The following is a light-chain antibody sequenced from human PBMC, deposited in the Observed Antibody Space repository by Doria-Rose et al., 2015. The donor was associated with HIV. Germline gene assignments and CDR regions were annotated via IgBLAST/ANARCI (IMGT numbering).Light chain of an antibody. CDR1: QSFSSTY. CDR3: HQYGTSWT. V-gene: IGKV3-20*01. Sequence: IVLTQSPGTLSLSPGERDTLSCRASQSFSSTYLAWYQQKPGQAPSLLIYDGFTSATGIPVRFSASGSVTDFTLTINRLEPEDFALYYCHQYGTSWTFGQGTKVEI. J-gene: IGKJ1*01. CDR2: DGF.